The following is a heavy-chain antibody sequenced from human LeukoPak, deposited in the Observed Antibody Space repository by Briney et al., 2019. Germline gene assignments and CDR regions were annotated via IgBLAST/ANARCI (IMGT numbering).Heavy chain of an antibody. Sequence: PSETLSLTCTVSGGSISTYYWSWIRQPPGKGLEWIGYIYYNGATDYNPSLKSRVTISGDTSKNQVSLKLRSVTDADTAIYYCARNNGHARGDHWGQGTLVTVSS. D-gene: IGHD2-8*01. CDR3: ARNNGHARGDH. V-gene: IGHV4-59*01. J-gene: IGHJ4*02. CDR2: IYYNGAT. CDR1: GGSISTYY.